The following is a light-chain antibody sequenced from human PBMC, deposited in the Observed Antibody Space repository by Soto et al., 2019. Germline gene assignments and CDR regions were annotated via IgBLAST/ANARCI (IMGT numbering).Light chain of an antibody. Sequence: QSVLTQPASVSGSPGQSITISCTGTSSDVGGYNYVSWYQQHPGKAPKLMIYDVSNRPSGVSNRFSGSKSGNTASLTISGFQAEDEADYYCSSYTSSSILYVFGTWTQLTVL. CDR3: SSYTSSSILYV. CDR2: DVS. CDR1: SSDVGGYNY. V-gene: IGLV2-14*01. J-gene: IGLJ1*01.